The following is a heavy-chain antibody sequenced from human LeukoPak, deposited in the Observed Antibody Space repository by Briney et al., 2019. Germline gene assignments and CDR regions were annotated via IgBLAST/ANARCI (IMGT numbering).Heavy chain of an antibody. CDR1: GFTFSSYA. Sequence: GGSLRLSCAASGFTFSSYAMSWLRQAPGKGLEWVSAISGSGGSTYYADSVKGRFSISRDNSKNTLYLQLNSLRAEDTAVYYCAKEKAGYCSSNSCFDGYDYWGQGTLVTVSS. J-gene: IGHJ4*02. CDR3: AKEKAGYCSSNSCFDGYDY. CDR2: ISGSGGST. V-gene: IGHV3-23*01. D-gene: IGHD2-2*01.